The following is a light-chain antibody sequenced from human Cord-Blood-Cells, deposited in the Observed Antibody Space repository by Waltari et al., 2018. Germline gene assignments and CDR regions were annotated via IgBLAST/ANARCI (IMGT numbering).Light chain of an antibody. Sequence: EIVMTQSPATLSVAQGERAALSCRDSQSVSSNLASYQQKPGQAPRLLIYGASTRATGIPARFSGSGCGKELTRTTSSLKSEDFADAYCQQYNNWAPLTLGGETKVDIK. J-gene: IGKJ4*01. CDR1: QSVSSN. V-gene: IGKV3-15*01. CDR2: GAS. CDR3: QQYNNWAPLT.